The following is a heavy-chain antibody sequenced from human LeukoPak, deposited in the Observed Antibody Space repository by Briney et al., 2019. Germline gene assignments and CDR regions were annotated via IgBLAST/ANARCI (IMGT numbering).Heavy chain of an antibody. Sequence: GGSLRLSCAASGFTFSSYAMHWVRQAPGKGLEWVAVISYDGSNKYYADSVKGRFTISRDNSKNTLYLQMNSLRAEDTAVYYCAISSIAARPSPYWGQGTLVTVSS. CDR2: ISYDGSNK. V-gene: IGHV3-30-3*01. CDR3: AISSIAARPSPY. D-gene: IGHD6-6*01. J-gene: IGHJ4*02. CDR1: GFTFSSYA.